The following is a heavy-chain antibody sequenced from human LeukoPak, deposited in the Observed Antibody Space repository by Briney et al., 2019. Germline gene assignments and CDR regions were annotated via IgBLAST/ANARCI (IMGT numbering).Heavy chain of an antibody. CDR1: GFTFSDYY. J-gene: IGHJ4*02. CDR3: ARDFDRSGDYHHFDF. D-gene: IGHD3-22*01. Sequence: KPGGSLRLSCAASGFTFSDYYMNWVRQAPGRGLEWVSSIITLSATYFYYADSVKGRFTISRDNAKNSLYLQMDSLRAEDTAVYYCARDFDRSGDYHHFDFWGQGTLVTVSS. CDR2: IITLSATYF. V-gene: IGHV3-21*01.